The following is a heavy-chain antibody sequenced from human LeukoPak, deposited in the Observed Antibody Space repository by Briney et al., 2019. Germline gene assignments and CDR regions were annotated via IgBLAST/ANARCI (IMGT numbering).Heavy chain of an antibody. CDR3: ARDRQCGY. CDR1: GYTFTSYG. J-gene: IGHJ4*02. D-gene: IGHD2-21*01. Sequence: PAASVKVSCKASGYTFTSYGISWVRQAPGQGLEWMGWISPYNGNTNYAPKLQGRLTMTTDTSTSTAYMELRSRRSDDTAVYYCARDRQCGYWGQGTLVTVSS. CDR2: ISPYNGNT. V-gene: IGHV1-18*01.